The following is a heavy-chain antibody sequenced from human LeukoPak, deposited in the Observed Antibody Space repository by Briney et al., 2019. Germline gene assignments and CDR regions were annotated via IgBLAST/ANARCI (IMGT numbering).Heavy chain of an antibody. CDR1: GFTFSSYS. CDR3: ARGQQTTPLDY. D-gene: IGHD4-17*01. V-gene: IGHV3-21*01. J-gene: IGHJ4*02. Sequence: GGSLRLSCAASGFTFSSYSMNWVRQAPGKGLEWVSSISSSSSYIYYADSVKGRFTIPRDNAKNSLYLQMNSLRAEDTAVYYCARGQQTTPLDYWGQGTLVTVSS. CDR2: ISSSSSYI.